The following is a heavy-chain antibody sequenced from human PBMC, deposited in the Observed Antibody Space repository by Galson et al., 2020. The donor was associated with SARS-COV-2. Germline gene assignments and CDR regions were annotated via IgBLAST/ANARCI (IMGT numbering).Heavy chain of an antibody. J-gene: IGHJ6*02. V-gene: IGHV3-23*01. Sequence: GGSLRLSCEASGFTFSSFAMAWARQAPGKGPEWVASLTGRSDYTYYADSVSGRFPIPRDNSKDTLYLQMTGLRVEDTAVYYCARWLGYCSSTNCYYPKNYFYYYGLDVWGQGTTVTVSS. D-gene: IGHD2-2*01. CDR1: GFTFSSFA. CDR2: LTGRSDYT. CDR3: ARWLGYCSSTNCYYPKNYFYYYGLDV.